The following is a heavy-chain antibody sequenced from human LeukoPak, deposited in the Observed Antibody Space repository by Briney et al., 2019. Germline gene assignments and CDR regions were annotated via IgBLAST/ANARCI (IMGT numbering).Heavy chain of an antibody. CDR2: INPSGGST. D-gene: IGHD4-17*01. CDR3: ARGMTTVTTGAALIFGY. Sequence: GASVTVSCKASGYTFTSYYMHWVRQAPGQGLEWMGIINPSGGSTSYAQKFQGRVTMTRDTSTSTAYMELSSLRSEDTAVYYCARGMTTVTTGAALIFGYWGQGTLVTVTS. J-gene: IGHJ4*02. CDR1: GYTFTSYY. V-gene: IGHV1-46*01.